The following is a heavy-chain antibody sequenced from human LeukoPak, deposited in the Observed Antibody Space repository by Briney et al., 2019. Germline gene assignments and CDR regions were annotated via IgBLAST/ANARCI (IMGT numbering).Heavy chain of an antibody. CDR2: INPSGGST. J-gene: IGHJ3*02. Sequence: ASVKVSCKASGYTFTSYYMHWVRQAPGQGLEWMGIINPSGGSTSYAQKFQGRVTMTRDTSTSTVYMELSSLRSEDTAVYYCAREMTTVTNPIDYDAFDIWGQGTMVTVSS. CDR1: GYTFTSYY. D-gene: IGHD4-17*01. CDR3: AREMTTVTNPIDYDAFDI. V-gene: IGHV1-46*01.